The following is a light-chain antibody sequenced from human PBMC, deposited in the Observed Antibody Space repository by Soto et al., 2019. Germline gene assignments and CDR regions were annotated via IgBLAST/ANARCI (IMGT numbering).Light chain of an antibody. J-gene: IGLJ3*02. CDR3: SSYTSSNTGV. CDR1: SCDVGGYNY. Sequence: QSVLTQPASVSGSPGQSITISCTGTSCDVGGYNYVSWYQQHPGKVPRLMIYEVSNRPSGLSNRFSGSKSGNTASLTISGLQAEDEADYYCSSYTSSNTGVFGGGTKLTVL. V-gene: IGLV2-14*01. CDR2: EVS.